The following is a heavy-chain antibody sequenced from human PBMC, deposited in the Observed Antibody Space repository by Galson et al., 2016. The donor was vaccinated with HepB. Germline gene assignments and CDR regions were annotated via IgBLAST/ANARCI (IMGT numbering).Heavy chain of an antibody. D-gene: IGHD5-18*01. CDR2: ITRSSGYI. CDR3: WVDTTMDYVFHY. Sequence: SLRLSCAASGFTFSTYTMNWVRQAPGKGLEWVSSITRSSGYIYYADSVKGRFTISRDNAKNSLYLQMNSLRPEDPAVYYCWVDTTMDYVFHYWGQGTLVTVSS. V-gene: IGHV3-21*01. J-gene: IGHJ4*02. CDR1: GFTFSTYT.